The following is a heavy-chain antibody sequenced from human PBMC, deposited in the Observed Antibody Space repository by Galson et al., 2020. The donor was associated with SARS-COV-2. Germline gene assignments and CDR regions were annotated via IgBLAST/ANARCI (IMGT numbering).Heavy chain of an antibody. CDR1: GYTFTSYG. V-gene: IGHV1-18*01. CDR3: ARDLGDIVVVPAAIHFDY. J-gene: IGHJ4*02. CDR2: ISDYNGNT. Sequence: ASVKVSCKASGYTFTSYGISWVRQAPGQGLEWMGWISDYNGNTNYAQKLQGRVTMTTDTSTSTAYMELRSLRSDDTAVYYCARDLGDIVVVPAAIHFDYWGQGTLVTVSS. D-gene: IGHD2-2*02.